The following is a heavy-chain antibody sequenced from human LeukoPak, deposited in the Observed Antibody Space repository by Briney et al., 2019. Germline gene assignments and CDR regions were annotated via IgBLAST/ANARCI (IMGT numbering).Heavy chain of an antibody. Sequence: SVKVSCKVSGGPFSGHGISWVRQAPGKGLEWMGGITAIYETTNYAERFQGRVTMTADESTSTFYMELSSLRSEDTAVYYCARGLHSSYYGYGMDFWGQGTTVTVSS. D-gene: IGHD4-11*01. CDR2: ITAIYETT. CDR1: GGPFSGHG. J-gene: IGHJ6*02. V-gene: IGHV1-69*13. CDR3: ARGLHSSYYGYGMDF.